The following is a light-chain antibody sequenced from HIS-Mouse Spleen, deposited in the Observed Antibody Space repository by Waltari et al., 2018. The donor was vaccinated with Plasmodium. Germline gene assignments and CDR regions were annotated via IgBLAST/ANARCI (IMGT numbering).Light chain of an antibody. J-gene: IGLJ3*02. CDR2: EDS. CDR1: ALPKKY. CDR3: YSTDSSGNHRV. Sequence: SYELTQPPSVSVSPGKTARITCSGDALPKKYAYWYQQKSGQAPVLVIYEDSKRLSGIPEGFSGSSSGTMATLTISGAQVEDEADYYCYSTDSSGNHRVFGGGTKLTVL. V-gene: IGLV3-10*01.